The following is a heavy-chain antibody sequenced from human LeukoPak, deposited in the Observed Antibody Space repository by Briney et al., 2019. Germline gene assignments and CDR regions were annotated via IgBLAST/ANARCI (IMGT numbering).Heavy chain of an antibody. Sequence: GGSLRLSCAASGFTFSTYSMNWVRQAPGKGLEWISYITRSSNTIHYADSVKGRFTVSRDNAKNSLSLQMNSLRAGDTAVYYCARVYTSGYSLDYWGQGTLVTVSS. D-gene: IGHD3-22*01. J-gene: IGHJ4*02. V-gene: IGHV3-48*04. CDR2: ITRSSNTI. CDR3: ARVYTSGYSLDY. CDR1: GFTFSTYS.